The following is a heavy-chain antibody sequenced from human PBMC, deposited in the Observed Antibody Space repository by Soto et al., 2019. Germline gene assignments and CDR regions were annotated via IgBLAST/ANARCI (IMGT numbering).Heavy chain of an antibody. CDR3: TRRSCSSGGCYSDFDL. J-gene: IGHJ4*02. D-gene: IGHD2-15*01. V-gene: IGHV3-73*01. Sequence: EVQLVESGGGLVQPGGSLKLSCAASGFTFSGFDMHWVRQASGEGLEWVGRIKTKVESYTTGVAASVQGRFTISRDDSKNTAYLEMNSLKSEDTAVYYCTRRSCSSGGCYSDFDLWGQGTLVTVSS. CDR2: IKTKVESYTT. CDR1: GFTFSGFD.